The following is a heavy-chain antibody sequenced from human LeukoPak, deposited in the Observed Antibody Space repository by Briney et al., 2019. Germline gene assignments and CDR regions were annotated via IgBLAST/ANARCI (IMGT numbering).Heavy chain of an antibody. V-gene: IGHV3-21*01. CDR3: ARWGAAAGHDY. CDR1: GFTFSSYS. Sequence: GGSLRLPCAASGFTFSSYSMNWVRQAPGKGLEWVSSISSSSSYIYYADSVKGRFTISRDNAKNSLYLQMNSLRAEDTAVYYCARWGAAAGHDYWGQGTLVTVSS. D-gene: IGHD6-13*01. CDR2: ISSSSSYI. J-gene: IGHJ4*02.